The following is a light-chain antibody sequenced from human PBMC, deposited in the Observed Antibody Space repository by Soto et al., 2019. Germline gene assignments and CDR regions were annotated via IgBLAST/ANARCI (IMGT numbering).Light chain of an antibody. CDR3: QKFNTAPLT. J-gene: IGKJ5*01. Sequence: DIQMTQSPSSLSASVGDRVTITCRASQDISVYLAWYQQKPGKVPKLLIYNASTCQSGVPSRFSGSGSWTDFTLTISSLQPEDVATYYCQKFNTAPLTFGQGTRLEIK. V-gene: IGKV1-27*01. CDR1: QDISVY. CDR2: NAS.